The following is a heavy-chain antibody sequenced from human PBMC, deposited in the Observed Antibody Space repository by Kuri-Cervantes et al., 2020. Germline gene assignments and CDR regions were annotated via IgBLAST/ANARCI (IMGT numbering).Heavy chain of an antibody. Sequence: SETLSLTCAVAGYSISSGYYWGWIRQPPGKGLEWIGSIYHSGSTYYNPSLKSRVTISVDTSKNQFSLKLSSVTAADTAVYYCARDGGYSSSWYKGFDPWGQGTLVTVSS. CDR3: ARDGGYSSSWYKGFDP. CDR2: IYHSGST. J-gene: IGHJ5*02. V-gene: IGHV4-38-2*02. D-gene: IGHD6-13*01. CDR1: GYSISSGYY.